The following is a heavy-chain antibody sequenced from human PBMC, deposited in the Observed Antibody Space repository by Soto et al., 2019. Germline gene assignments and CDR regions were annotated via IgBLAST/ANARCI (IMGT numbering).Heavy chain of an antibody. CDR3: VHKGAGDRILDY. CDR1: GFSLSTNGVG. V-gene: IGHV2-5*02. Sequence: QITLKESGPALVKPTQTLTLTCSFSGFSLSTNGVGVGWIRQPPGEALEWLALIYWDDYKHFSPSLESRLTITKDTSKNQVVLTMTNMDPVDTATYYCVHKGAGDRILDYGGQGTPVTVSS. J-gene: IGHJ4*02. CDR2: IYWDDYK. D-gene: IGHD3-16*01.